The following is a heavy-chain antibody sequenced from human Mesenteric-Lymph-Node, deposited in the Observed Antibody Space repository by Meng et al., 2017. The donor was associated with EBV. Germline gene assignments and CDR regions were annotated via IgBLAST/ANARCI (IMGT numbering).Heavy chain of an antibody. J-gene: IGHJ6*02. D-gene: IGHD3-9*01. CDR2: VNPKDGYA. V-gene: IGHV1-8*01. CDR3: ARGDYNILTDYSAYGMDV. CDR1: GYSFTSYN. Sequence: VEVVQSGAEVKKPGASGLVSCKASGYSFTSYNINWVRQAAGQGLEWMGWVNPKDGYAGYEQNFQGRVTMTRDTSTGTAYMEVSSLRADDTAVYYCARGDYNILTDYSAYGMDVWGQGTTVTVSS.